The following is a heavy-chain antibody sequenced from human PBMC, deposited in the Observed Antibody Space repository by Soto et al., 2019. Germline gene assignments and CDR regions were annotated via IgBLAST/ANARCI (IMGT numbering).Heavy chain of an antibody. CDR1: GGSISSGDYY. V-gene: IGHV4-30-4*01. J-gene: IGHJ4*02. CDR3: ARVQGGGGAMVHNY. Sequence: QVQLQESGPGLVKPSQTLSLTCTVSGGSISSGDYYWSWIRQPPGKGLEWIGYIYYSGSTYSNPSLKSRATQSVDTANTPFALRLSSVTAADTAVYYCARVQGGGGAMVHNYWCQGTLVTVSS. CDR2: IYYSGST. D-gene: IGHD5-18*01.